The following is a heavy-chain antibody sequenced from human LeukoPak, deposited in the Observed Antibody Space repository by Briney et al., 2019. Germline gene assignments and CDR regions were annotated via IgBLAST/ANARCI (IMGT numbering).Heavy chain of an antibody. V-gene: IGHV4-39*07. CDR2: ISYSGST. Sequence: PSETLSLTCTVSGGSISSRGYYWGWIRQPPGKGMEWIGSISYSGSTNYNPSLKSRVTMSVDTSKNQFSLKLSSVTAADTAVYYCARDQVYGYRRNYYYMDVWGKGTTVTVSS. D-gene: IGHD5-18*01. J-gene: IGHJ6*03. CDR1: GGSISSRGYY. CDR3: ARDQVYGYRRNYYYMDV.